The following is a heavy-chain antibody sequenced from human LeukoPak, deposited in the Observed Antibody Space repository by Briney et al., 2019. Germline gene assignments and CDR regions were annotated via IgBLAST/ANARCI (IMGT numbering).Heavy chain of an antibody. J-gene: IGHJ4*02. CDR3: AKDMWRFGELDYDY. D-gene: IGHD3-10*01. CDR2: ISGDGGST. V-gene: IGHV3-43*02. CDR1: GVTFDDYA. Sequence: GGSLRLSCAASGVTFDDYAMHWVRQAPGQGLEWVSLISGDGGSTYYADSVKGRFTISRDNSKNSLYLQMNSLRTEDTALYYCAKDMWRFGELDYDYWGQGTLVTVSS.